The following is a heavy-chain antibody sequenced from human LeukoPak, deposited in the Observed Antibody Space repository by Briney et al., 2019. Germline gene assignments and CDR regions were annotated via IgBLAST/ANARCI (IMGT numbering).Heavy chain of an antibody. Sequence: SETLSLTCTVSGGSISSSTSCWGWIRQPPGKGREWIGSIYYSGITYYNLSLKRRVTISVDTSKNQFSLKLRSVTAADTAAYYCARDPGGYSVSGWFDPWGQGTLVTVSS. J-gene: IGHJ5*02. CDR2: IYYSGIT. D-gene: IGHD2-21*01. CDR3: ARDPGGYSVSGWFDP. V-gene: IGHV4-39*07. CDR1: GGSISSSTSC.